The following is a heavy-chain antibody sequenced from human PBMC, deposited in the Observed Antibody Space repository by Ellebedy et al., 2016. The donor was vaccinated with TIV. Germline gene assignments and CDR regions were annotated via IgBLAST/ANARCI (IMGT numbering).Heavy chain of an antibody. CDR1: GFTFSSYW. CDR3: ATVFEY. V-gene: IGHV3-74*01. Sequence: GESLKISCAGSGFTFSSYWMHWVRQAPGKGLVWVSRISIDGSTSYADSVKGRFTISRDNAKNTRYLQMNSLTAEDTDVYYCATVFEYWGQGTLVTVSS. CDR2: ISIDGST. D-gene: IGHD4-17*01. J-gene: IGHJ4*02.